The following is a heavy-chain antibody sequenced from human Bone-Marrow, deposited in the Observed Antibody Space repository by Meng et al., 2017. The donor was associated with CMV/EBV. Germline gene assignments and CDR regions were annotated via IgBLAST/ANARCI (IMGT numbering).Heavy chain of an antibody. CDR3: AKRVSSVGAISD. CDR1: GFTFSSYA. V-gene: IGHV3-23*01. Sequence: GESLKISCAASGFTFSSYAMGWVRQAPGKGLEWVSAISGSGGSTYYADSVKGRFTISRDNSKNTLYLQMNSLRAEDTAVYYCAKRVSSVGAISDWGQGTLVPVSS. D-gene: IGHD1-26*01. J-gene: IGHJ4*02. CDR2: ISGSGGST.